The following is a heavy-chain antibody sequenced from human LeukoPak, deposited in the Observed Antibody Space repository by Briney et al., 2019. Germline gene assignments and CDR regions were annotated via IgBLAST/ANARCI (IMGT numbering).Heavy chain of an antibody. V-gene: IGHV3-7*01. D-gene: IGHD3-10*01. CDR1: GFTFSSYW. Sequence: PGGSLRLSCAASGFTFSSYWMSWVRQAPGKGLEWVANIKQDGSEKYYVDSVKGRSTISRDNAKNSLYLQMNSLRAEDTAVYYCARDLGAVLLWFGESAGNAFDIWGQGTMVTVSS. J-gene: IGHJ3*02. CDR3: ARDLGAVLLWFGESAGNAFDI. CDR2: IKQDGSEK.